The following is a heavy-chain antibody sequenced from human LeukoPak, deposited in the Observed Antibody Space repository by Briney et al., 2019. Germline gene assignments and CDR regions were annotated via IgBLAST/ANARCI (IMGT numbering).Heavy chain of an antibody. V-gene: IGHV4-59*08. CDR3: ARTISGWYYFDY. D-gene: IGHD6-13*01. Sequence: SETLSLTCSVSGXSNSAYYWSWIRQPPGKGLEWIAYLNYSGRTDYNPSLKGRVTISVDTSKNQFSLKLSSVTAADTAVFYCARTISGWYYFDYWGQGTLVTVSS. CDR2: LNYSGRT. J-gene: IGHJ4*02. CDR1: GXSNSAYY.